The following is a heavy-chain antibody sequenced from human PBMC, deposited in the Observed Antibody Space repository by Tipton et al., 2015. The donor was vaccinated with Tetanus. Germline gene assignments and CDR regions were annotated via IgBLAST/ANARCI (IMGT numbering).Heavy chain of an antibody. V-gene: IGHV5-51*01. Sequence: QLVQSGAEVKKPGESLKISCKATGYSFSNYWIAWVRQMPGKGLEWMGIIHPGDSDTRYSPSFQGQVTISADKSISTAYLQWSSLKASDSAMYYCARHTSGSYHAPFDYWGQGTLVTVSS. J-gene: IGHJ4*02. CDR3: ARHTSGSYHAPFDY. D-gene: IGHD1-26*01. CDR2: IHPGDSDT. CDR1: GYSFSNYW.